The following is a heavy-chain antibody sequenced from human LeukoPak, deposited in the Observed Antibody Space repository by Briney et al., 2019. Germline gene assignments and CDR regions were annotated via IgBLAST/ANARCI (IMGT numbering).Heavy chain of an antibody. J-gene: IGHJ4*02. CDR1: GFTFSSYW. D-gene: IGHD3-22*01. CDR2: IKQDGTEK. V-gene: IGHV3-7*01. CDR3: ARDNGYYDSSGYLARFDY. Sequence: GGSLRLSCAASGFTFSSYWMSWVRQAPGKGLEWVASIKQDGTEKYYVDSVEGRFTISKDNAKNSLYLQMNSLRAEDTAVYYCARDNGYYDSSGYLARFDYWGQGTLVTVSS.